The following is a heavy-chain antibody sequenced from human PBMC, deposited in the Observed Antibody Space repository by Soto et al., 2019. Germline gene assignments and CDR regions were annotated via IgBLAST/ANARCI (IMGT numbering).Heavy chain of an antibody. CDR2: ISSSGSTI. Sequence: PGGSLRLSCAASGFTFSDYYMSWIRQAPGKGLEWVSYISSSGSTIYYADSVKGRFTISRDNAKNSLYLQMNSLRAEDTAVYYCERHAGCEYTACNWFDTWGQGTLVTVSS. J-gene: IGHJ5*02. V-gene: IGHV3-11*01. CDR3: ERHAGCEYTACNWFDT. CDR1: GFTFSDYY. D-gene: IGHD2-15*01.